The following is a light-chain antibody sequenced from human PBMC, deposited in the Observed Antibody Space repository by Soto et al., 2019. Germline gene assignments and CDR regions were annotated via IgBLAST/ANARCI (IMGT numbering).Light chain of an antibody. V-gene: IGKV1-39*01. CDR3: QQSYNTPLT. CDR2: AAS. CDR1: QTVSSY. J-gene: IGKJ4*01. Sequence: DIQMTQSPSSLSASIGDRVTITCRASQTVSSYLNWYQQKPGKAPKLLIYAASSLGSGVPSRFSGRGSGTDFILTISSLQTEDVANYYCQQSYNTPLTFGGGTKVEIK.